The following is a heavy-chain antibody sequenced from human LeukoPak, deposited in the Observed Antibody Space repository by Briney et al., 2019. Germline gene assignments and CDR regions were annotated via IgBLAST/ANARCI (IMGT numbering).Heavy chain of an antibody. V-gene: IGHV4-39*01. J-gene: IGHJ4*02. Sequence: PSETLSLTCTVSGGSISSYYWGWIRQPPGKGLEWIGSIYYSGSTYYNPSLKSRVTISVDTSKNQFSLKLSSVTAADTAVYYCARRGGSITIFDWGQGALVTVSS. CDR2: IYYSGST. D-gene: IGHD3-3*01. CDR1: GGSISSYY. CDR3: ARRGGSITIFD.